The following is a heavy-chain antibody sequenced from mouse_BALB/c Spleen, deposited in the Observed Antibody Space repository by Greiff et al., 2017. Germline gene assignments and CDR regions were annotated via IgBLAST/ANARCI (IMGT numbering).Heavy chain of an antibody. CDR2: ISSGGSYT. CDR1: GFTFSSYA. Sequence: EVQLVESGGGLVKPGGSLKLSCAASGFTFSSYAMSWVRQTPEKRLEWVATISSGGSYTYYPDSVKGRFTISRDNAKNTLYLQMSSLRSEDTAMYYCARRALYYDYDGTPCDYWGQGTSVTVSS. CDR3: ARRALYYDYDGTPCDY. J-gene: IGHJ4*01. V-gene: IGHV5-9-3*01. D-gene: IGHD2-4*01.